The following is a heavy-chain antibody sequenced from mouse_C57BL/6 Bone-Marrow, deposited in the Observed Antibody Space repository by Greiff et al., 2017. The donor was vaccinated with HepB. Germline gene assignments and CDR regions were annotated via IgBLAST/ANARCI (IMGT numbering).Heavy chain of an antibody. CDR1: GYTFTSYW. V-gene: IGHV1-64*01. Sequence: QVQLQQPGAELVKPGASVKLSCKASGYTFTSYWMHWVKQRPGQGLEWIGMIHPNSGSTNYNEKFKGKATLTVDKSSSTAYMQLSSLTSEDSAVYDWTKRGIYDYALYYWGQGTTLTVSS. J-gene: IGHJ2*01. CDR2: IHPNSGST. D-gene: IGHD2-4*01. CDR3: TKRGIYDYALYY.